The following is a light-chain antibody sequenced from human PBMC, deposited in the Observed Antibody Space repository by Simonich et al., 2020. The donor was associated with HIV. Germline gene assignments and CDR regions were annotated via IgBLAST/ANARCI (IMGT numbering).Light chain of an antibody. J-gene: IGLJ3*02. CDR2: DVS. CDR1: SGDVGGYNY. CDR3: SSYTSSSTLV. V-gene: IGLV2-14*01. Sequence: QSALTQPASVSGSPGQSITISCTVTSGDVGGYNYVSWYQQHPGKAPKLMIYDVSKRPSGVSNRFSGSKSGNTASLTISGLQAEDEADYYCSSYTSSSTLVFGGGTKLTVL.